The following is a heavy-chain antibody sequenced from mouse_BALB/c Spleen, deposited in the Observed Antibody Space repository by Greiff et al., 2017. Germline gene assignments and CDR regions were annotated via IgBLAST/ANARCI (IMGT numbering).Heavy chain of an antibody. CDR1: GFTFSSFG. Sequence: EVKLMESGGGLVQPGGSRKLSCAASGFTFSSFGMHWVRQAPEKGLEWVAYISSGSSTIYYADTVKGRFTISRDNPKNTLFLQMTSLRSEDTAMYYCARQNGYDLGYWGQGTTLTVSS. V-gene: IGHV5-17*02. CDR3: ARQNGYDLGY. CDR2: ISSGSSTI. D-gene: IGHD2-2*01. J-gene: IGHJ2*01.